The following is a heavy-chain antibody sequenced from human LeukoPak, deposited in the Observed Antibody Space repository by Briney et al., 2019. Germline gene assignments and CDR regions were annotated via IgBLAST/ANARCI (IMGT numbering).Heavy chain of an antibody. D-gene: IGHD3-9*01. V-gene: IGHV3-30*18. CDR1: GFTFSIYV. CDR3: AKEPHVLRYFDWLLSAGVIPVDAFDI. J-gene: IGHJ3*02. Sequence: PGGSLRLSCAASGFTFSIYVMHWVRQAPGKGLEWVAVMANDAKTTYYADSVKGRFTISRDNSKNTLYLQMNSLRAEDTAVYYCAKEPHVLRYFDWLLSAGVIPVDAFDIWGQGTMVTVSS. CDR2: MANDAKTT.